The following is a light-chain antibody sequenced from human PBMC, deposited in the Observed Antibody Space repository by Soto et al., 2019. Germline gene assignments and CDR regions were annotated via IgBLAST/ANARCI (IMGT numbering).Light chain of an antibody. CDR1: QSFSTY. CDR3: QQRSNWPPTWT. Sequence: EIVLTQSPATLSLSPGERATLSCRASQSFSTYLACYQQKHAQAPRLLIYDASKRATGIPVRFSGSGSGTDFTLTITSLEPEDFGVYYCQQRSNWPPTWTFGQGTKVDIK. CDR2: DAS. V-gene: IGKV3-11*01. J-gene: IGKJ1*01.